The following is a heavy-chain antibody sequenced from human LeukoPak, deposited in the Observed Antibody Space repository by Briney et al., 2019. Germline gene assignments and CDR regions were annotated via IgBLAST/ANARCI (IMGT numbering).Heavy chain of an antibody. D-gene: IGHD3-22*01. J-gene: IGHJ3*02. V-gene: IGHV4-59*01. CDR3: ARSYYYDSSGYYCGAFDI. CDR1: GGSISSYY. CDR2: IYYSGST. Sequence: SETLSLTCTVSGGSISSYYWSWIRQPSGKGLEWIGYIYYSGSTNYNPSLKSRVTISVDTSKNQFSLKLSSVTAADTAVYYCARSYYYDSSGYYCGAFDIWGQGTMVTVSS.